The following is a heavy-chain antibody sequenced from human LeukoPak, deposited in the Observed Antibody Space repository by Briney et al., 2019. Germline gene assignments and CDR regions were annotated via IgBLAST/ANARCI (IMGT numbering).Heavy chain of an antibody. V-gene: IGHV3-30*02. CDR2: LRKDGSGE. CDR1: GFTFNAYA. CDR3: AKDRGDFPPYFDS. J-gene: IGHJ4*02. Sequence: PGGSLRLSCAASGFTFNAYAMHWVRQAPGKGLEWVSFLRKDGSGENYAESVRGRFTISRDNSKNMVYPQLTSLRSEDTAVYYCAKDRGDFPPYFDSWGRRTLVTVSS. D-gene: IGHD2-21*02.